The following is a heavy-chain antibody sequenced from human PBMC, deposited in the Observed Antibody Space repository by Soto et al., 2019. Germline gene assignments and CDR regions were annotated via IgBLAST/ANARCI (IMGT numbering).Heavy chain of an antibody. CDR2: IYYSGST. D-gene: IGHD1-26*01. CDR1: GGSISSYY. V-gene: IGHV4-59*01. Sequence: SETLSLTCTASGGSISSYYWSWIRQPPGKGLEWIGYIYYSGSTNYNPSLKSRVTISVDTSKNQFSLKLSSVTAADTAVYYCARAKGYSGIFYYYYYMDVWGKGTTVTVSS. CDR3: ARAKGYSGIFYYYYYMDV. J-gene: IGHJ6*03.